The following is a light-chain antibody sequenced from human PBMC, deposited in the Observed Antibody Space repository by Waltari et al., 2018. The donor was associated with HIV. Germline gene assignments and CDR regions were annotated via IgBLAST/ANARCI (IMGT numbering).Light chain of an antibody. CDR1: NSDIRHSKD. CDR2: EDN. V-gene: IGLV2-14*01. Sequence: QSALTQPASVSGSPGPSIPISCPGANSDIRHSKDFSWYQHHPGIAPKLIIYEDNNRPSGVSNRFSGSKSGKTASLTISGLQAEDESDYYCSSYTDSSVIFGGGTKVTVL. J-gene: IGLJ2*01. CDR3: SSYTDSSVI.